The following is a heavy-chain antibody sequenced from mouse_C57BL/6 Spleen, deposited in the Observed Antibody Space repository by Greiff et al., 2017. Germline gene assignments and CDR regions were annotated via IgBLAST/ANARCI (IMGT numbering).Heavy chain of an antibody. CDR2: IYPGDGDT. D-gene: IGHD3-2*02. V-gene: IGHV1-82*01. Sequence: VQLQQSGPELVKPGASVKISCKASGYAFSSSWMNWVKQRPGTGLEWIGRIYPGDGDTNYNGKFKGKATLTADESSSTAYMQLSSLTSEDSAVYFCAPIDSSGYGFAYWGQGTLVTVSA. CDR3: APIDSSGYGFAY. CDR1: GYAFSSSW. J-gene: IGHJ3*01.